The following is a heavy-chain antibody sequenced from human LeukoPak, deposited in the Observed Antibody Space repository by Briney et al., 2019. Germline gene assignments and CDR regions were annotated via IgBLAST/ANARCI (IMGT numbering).Heavy chain of an antibody. CDR1: GLTFSNYN. Sequence: GGSLRLSCAASGLTFSNYNMSWVRQAPGKGLECVAIIRGGGDTIYYADSVKGRFTISRDNSQNTLYLQMSSLRAEDTAVYFCANSHKGVPGVHWGEGTLVTVSS. CDR3: ANSHKGVPGVH. CDR2: IRGGGDTI. J-gene: IGHJ4*02. D-gene: IGHD1-1*01. V-gene: IGHV3-23*01.